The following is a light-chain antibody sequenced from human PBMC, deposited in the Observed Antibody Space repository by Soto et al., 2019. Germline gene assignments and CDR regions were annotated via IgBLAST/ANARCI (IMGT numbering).Light chain of an antibody. J-gene: IGKJ1*01. CDR2: SAS. CDR1: RSVSSY. V-gene: IGKV3-20*01. CDR3: QQYGSSPRT. Sequence: IVLTQSPATLSLSPGESATLSCRATRSVSSYLAWYQQKPGQAPRLLIYSASSRATGIPARFSGSGSGTDFTLTIRRLEPEDFAVYYCQQYGSSPRTFGQGTKVDIK.